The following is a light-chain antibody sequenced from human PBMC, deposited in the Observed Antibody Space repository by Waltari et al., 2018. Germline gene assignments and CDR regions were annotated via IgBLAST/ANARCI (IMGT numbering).Light chain of an antibody. CDR2: AVA. CDR1: SSDIGTSAF. CDR3: SSYGGSNNLL. V-gene: IGLV2-8*01. Sequence: QSGLTQPPSAYGSPGQSVTIPCTGPSSDIGTSAFVSRYQLHPGKAPKLLIYAVAKRPSGVSVRFSGSKSGNTASLTVSGLQAEDEADYFCSSYGGSNNLLFGGGTKLTV. J-gene: IGLJ2*01.